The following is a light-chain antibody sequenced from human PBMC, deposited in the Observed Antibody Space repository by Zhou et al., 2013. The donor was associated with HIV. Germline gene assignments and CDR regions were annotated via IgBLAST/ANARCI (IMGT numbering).Light chain of an antibody. V-gene: IGKV1-9*01. Sequence: IQMTQSPPSLSASVGDRVTITCRASQGISHYITWYQHKPGKAPNLLIYAASTLHSGVPSRFSGSRSGREFTLTISSLQPEDFATYYCQQEFTFGPGTKVNIK. CDR1: QGISHY. CDR2: AAS. J-gene: IGKJ3*01. CDR3: QQEFT.